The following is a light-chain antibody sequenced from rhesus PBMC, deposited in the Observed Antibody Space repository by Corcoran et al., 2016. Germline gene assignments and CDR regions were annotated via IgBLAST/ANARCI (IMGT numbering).Light chain of an antibody. Sequence: DIAMTQSPATLSLSPGERATLSCRASPSVSQNLAWYQQKPGQAPRLLIYAASVRATGNPDRFSGRGSGTDFTLTISSLDPEDVGVYYCQQESNWPVTFGGGTKVDIK. CDR2: AAS. J-gene: IGKJ4*01. V-gene: IGKV3-35*01. CDR3: QQESNWPVT. CDR1: PSVSQN.